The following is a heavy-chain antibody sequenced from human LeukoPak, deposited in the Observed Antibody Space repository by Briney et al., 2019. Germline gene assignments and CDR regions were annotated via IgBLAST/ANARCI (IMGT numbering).Heavy chain of an antibody. Sequence: GGSLRLSCAASGFTFSSYGMHWVRQAPGKGLEWVAFIRYDGSNKYYADSVKGRFTISRDNSKNTLYLQMNSLRPEDTAVYYCVKGRGWYFDYWGQGILVTVSS. CDR1: GFTFSSYG. CDR3: VKGRGWYFDY. CDR2: IRYDGSNK. D-gene: IGHD6-19*01. J-gene: IGHJ4*02. V-gene: IGHV3-30*02.